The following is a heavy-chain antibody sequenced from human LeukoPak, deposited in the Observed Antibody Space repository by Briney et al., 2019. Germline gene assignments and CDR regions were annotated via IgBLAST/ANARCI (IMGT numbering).Heavy chain of an antibody. J-gene: IGHJ5*01. Sequence: SETLSLTCAVDGGSFSGYYWSWIRQPPGKGLEWIGEINHSGSTNYNPSLKSRVTISVDTSKNQFSLKLNSVTAADTAVYFCALAPNSNWFDFWGPGTLVTVSS. V-gene: IGHV4-34*01. CDR2: INHSGST. CDR3: ALAPNSNWFDF. D-gene: IGHD2-8*01. CDR1: GGSFSGYY.